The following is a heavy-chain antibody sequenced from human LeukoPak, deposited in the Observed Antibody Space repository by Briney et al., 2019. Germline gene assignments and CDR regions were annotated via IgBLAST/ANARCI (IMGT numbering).Heavy chain of an antibody. D-gene: IGHD3-22*01. Sequence: SVKVSCTASGGTFSSYAISWVRQAPGQGLEWMGGIIPIFGTANYAQKFQGRVTITADESTSTAYMELSSLRSEDTAVYFCARDRGSDSSGTNWFDPWGQGTLVTVSS. V-gene: IGHV1-69*13. CDR3: ARDRGSDSSGTNWFDP. CDR1: GGTFSSYA. CDR2: IIPIFGTA. J-gene: IGHJ5*02.